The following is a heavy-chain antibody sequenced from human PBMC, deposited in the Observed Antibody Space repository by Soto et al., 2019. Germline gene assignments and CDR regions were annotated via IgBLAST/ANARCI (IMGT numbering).Heavy chain of an antibody. CDR3: ARALRPMVYALNYYYYGMDV. CDR2: ISSSSSTI. V-gene: IGHV3-48*02. D-gene: IGHD2-8*01. J-gene: IGHJ6*02. Sequence: GGSLRLSCAASGFTFSSYSMNWVRQAPGKGLEWVSYISSSSSTIYYADSVKGRFTISRDNAKNSLYLQMNSLRDEDTAVYYCARALRPMVYALNYYYYGMDVWGQGTTVTVSS. CDR1: GFTFSSYS.